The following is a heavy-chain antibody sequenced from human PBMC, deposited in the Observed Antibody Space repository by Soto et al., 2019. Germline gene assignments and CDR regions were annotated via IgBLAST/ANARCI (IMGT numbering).Heavy chain of an antibody. J-gene: IGHJ5*02. V-gene: IGHV1-69*01. D-gene: IGHD3-22*01. Sequence: SVKVSFKASGGTFSSYAITLVRQSPGQGLEWMGGIIPIFGTANYAQKFQARVTITADESTSTAYMELSSLRSEETAVYYCARDRGPSSGYYPYWFDPWGQGTLVTVSS. CDR2: IIPIFGTA. CDR1: GGTFSSYA. CDR3: ARDRGPSSGYYPYWFDP.